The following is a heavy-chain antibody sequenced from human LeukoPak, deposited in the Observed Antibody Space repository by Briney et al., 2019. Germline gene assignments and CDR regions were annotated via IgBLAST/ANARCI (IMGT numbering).Heavy chain of an antibody. Sequence: SVKVSCKASGGTFSSYAISWVRQAPGQGLEWMGGIIPIFGTANYAQKFQGRVTITADESTSTAYMELSSLRSEDTAVYYCARANVRLTRAGSYWSYWGQGTLVTASS. CDR2: IIPIFGTA. J-gene: IGHJ4*02. CDR1: GGTFSSYA. CDR3: ARANVRLTRAGSYWSY. V-gene: IGHV1-69*13. D-gene: IGHD3-10*01.